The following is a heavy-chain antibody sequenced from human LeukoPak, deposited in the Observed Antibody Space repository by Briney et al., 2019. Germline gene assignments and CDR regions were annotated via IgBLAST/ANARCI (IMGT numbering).Heavy chain of an antibody. Sequence: SETVSLTCSVSGVSIRPYYWRWIRQPPGRGLEWIAYIYYSGSTSYNPSLKSRVAVSVDTSNNEVSLRLSYVTAAETAVYYCARHGYCSGGSCYWDYWGQGTLVTVSS. D-gene: IGHD2-15*01. CDR3: ARHGYCSGGSCYWDY. CDR2: IYYSGST. J-gene: IGHJ4*02. V-gene: IGHV4-59*08. CDR1: GVSIRPYY.